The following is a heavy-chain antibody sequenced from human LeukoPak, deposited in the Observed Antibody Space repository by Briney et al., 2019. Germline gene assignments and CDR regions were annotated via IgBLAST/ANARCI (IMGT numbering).Heavy chain of an antibody. CDR1: GFTVSSNY. J-gene: IGHJ6*02. V-gene: IGHV3-66*01. CDR2: IHSDGST. D-gene: IGHD3-10*01. Sequence: GGSLRLSCAASGFTVSSNYMSWVRQAPRKGLEWVSVIHSDGSTYYADSVKGRFTISRDNSKNTLYLQMNSLRAEDTAVYYCARDQVTMVRGVIYYYGMDVWGQGTTVTVSS. CDR3: ARDQVTMVRGVIYYYGMDV.